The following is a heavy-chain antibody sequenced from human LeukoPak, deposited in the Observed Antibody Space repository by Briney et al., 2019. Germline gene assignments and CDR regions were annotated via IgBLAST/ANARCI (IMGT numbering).Heavy chain of an antibody. D-gene: IGHD3-10*01. CDR2: VKSKGAGETT. Sequence: PGGSLRLSCAASGFSISNDWMSWVGQAPGKGLEWVGRVKSKGAGETTDYAAPVKGRFTISRDDSKNTLYLQMTSLKIEDTAVYYCTLLQGWGSGSYYLDYWGQGTLVTVSS. V-gene: IGHV3-15*01. CDR1: GFSISNDW. CDR3: TLLQGWGSGSYYLDY. J-gene: IGHJ4*02.